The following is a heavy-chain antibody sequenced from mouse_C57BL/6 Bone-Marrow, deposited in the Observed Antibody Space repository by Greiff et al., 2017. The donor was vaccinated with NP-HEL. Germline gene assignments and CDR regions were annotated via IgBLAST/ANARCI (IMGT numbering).Heavy chain of an antibody. CDR3: AKPVPYYCYFDV. CDR2: IWRGGST. J-gene: IGHJ1*03. V-gene: IGHV2-5*01. Sequence: QVQLKQSGPGLVQPSQSLSITCTVSGFSLTSYGVHWVRQSPGKGLEWLGVIWRGGSTDYNAAFMYRLSITKDNSKIQFFFKMNRLQADDSAIYYCAKPVPYYCYFDVWGTGTTVTVSS. CDR1: GFSLTSYG.